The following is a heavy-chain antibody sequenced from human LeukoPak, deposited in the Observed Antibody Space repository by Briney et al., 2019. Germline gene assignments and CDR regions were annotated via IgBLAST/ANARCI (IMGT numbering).Heavy chain of an antibody. J-gene: IGHJ4*02. Sequence: SETLSLTCAVSGGSISSGGYSWSWIRQPPGKGLEWIGYIYYSGSTNYNPSLKSRVTISVDTSKNQFSLKLSSVTAADTAVYYCARGPWTTVTSFDYWGQGTLVTVSS. CDR2: IYYSGST. CDR3: ARGPWTTVTSFDY. CDR1: GGSISSGGYS. V-gene: IGHV4-61*08. D-gene: IGHD4-11*01.